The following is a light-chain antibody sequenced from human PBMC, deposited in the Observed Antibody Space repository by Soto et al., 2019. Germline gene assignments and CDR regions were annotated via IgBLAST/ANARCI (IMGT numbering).Light chain of an antibody. V-gene: IGLV2-14*03. J-gene: IGLJ2*01. CDR3: SSYTRSSTVV. CDR2: DVI. Sequence: QSVLTQPASVSGSPGQSITISCTGTSSDVGGYNYVSWYQQHPGKAPKLMIYDVINRPSGVSNRFSGSKSGNTASLTISGLQAEDDADYYCSSYTRSSTVVFGGGTKVTVL. CDR1: SSDVGGYNY.